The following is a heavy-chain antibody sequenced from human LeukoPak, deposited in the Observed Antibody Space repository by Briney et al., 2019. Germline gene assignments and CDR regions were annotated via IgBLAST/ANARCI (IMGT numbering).Heavy chain of an antibody. CDR3: ARGFGIDDRPPFDY. D-gene: IGHD3-10*01. V-gene: IGHV4-30-4*08. CDR1: GGSISSGDYY. CDR2: IYYSGST. Sequence: SSQTLSLTCTVSGGSISSGDYYWSWIRQPLGKGLEWIGYIYYSGSTYYNPSLKSRVTISVDTSKNQFSLKLSSVTAADTAVYYCARGFGIDDRPPFDYWGQGTLVTVSS. J-gene: IGHJ4*02.